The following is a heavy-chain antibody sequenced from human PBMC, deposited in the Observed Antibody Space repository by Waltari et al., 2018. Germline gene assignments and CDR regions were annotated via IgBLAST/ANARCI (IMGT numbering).Heavy chain of an antibody. CDR2: IRAYNGNT. V-gene: IGHV1-18*01. J-gene: IGHJ6*02. Sequence: QVQLVQSGAEVKKPGASVKVSCKASGYTFTSYGISWVRQAPGQGLEWMGWIRAYNGNTNDAQKLQGRVTMTTDTSTSTAYMERRSLRSDDTAVYYCARDGYSSSAGYYYYYGMDVWGQGTTVTVSS. D-gene: IGHD6-6*01. CDR1: GYTFTSYG. CDR3: ARDGYSSSAGYYYYYGMDV.